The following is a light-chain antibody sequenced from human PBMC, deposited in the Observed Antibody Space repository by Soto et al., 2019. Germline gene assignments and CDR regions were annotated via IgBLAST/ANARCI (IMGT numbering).Light chain of an antibody. V-gene: IGKV1-12*01. CDR1: QGISSW. Sequence: DIQMTQSPSSVSASVGDRVTITCRASQGISSWLARYQQKPGKAPKLLIYAASSLQSGVPSRFSGSGSGTDFTLTIISLQPEDYATYFCQQSYSMPYAFGPGTKVDIK. CDR2: AAS. CDR3: QQSYSMPYA. J-gene: IGKJ2*01.